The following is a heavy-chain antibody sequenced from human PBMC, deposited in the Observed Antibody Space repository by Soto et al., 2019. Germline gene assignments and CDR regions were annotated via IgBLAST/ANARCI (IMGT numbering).Heavy chain of an antibody. CDR3: ARKGYSYGNYYYYGMDV. D-gene: IGHD5-18*01. V-gene: IGHV1-69*02. J-gene: IGHJ6*02. CDR1: GGTFSSYT. Sequence: SVKVSCTASGGTFSSYTSSWVRQAPGQGLEWMGRIIPILGIANYAQKFQGRVTITADKSTSTAYMELSSLRSEDTAVYYRARKGYSYGNYYYYGMDVWGQGTTVTVSS. CDR2: IIPILGIA.